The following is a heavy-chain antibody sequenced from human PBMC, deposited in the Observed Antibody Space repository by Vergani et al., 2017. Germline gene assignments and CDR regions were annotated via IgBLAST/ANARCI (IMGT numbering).Heavy chain of an antibody. V-gene: IGHV4-39*01. CDR1: GGSISSSSYY. CDR3: AVPDDAFDI. CDR2: IYYSGST. Sequence: QLQLQESGPGLVKPSETLSLTCTVSGGSISSSSYYWGWNRQPPGKGLEWIGSIYYSGSTYYNPSLKSRVTISVDTSKNQFSLKLSSVTAADTAVYYCAVPDDAFDIWGQGTMVTVSS. J-gene: IGHJ3*02.